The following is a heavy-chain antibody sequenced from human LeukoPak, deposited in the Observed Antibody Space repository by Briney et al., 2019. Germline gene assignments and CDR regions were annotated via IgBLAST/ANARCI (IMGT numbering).Heavy chain of an antibody. CDR3: ATRESSMARTY. Sequence: PGGSLRLSCAASGFIFSDYWMNWDRQVPGKGLEWVANINEVGTKEDYVDSVRGRFAISRDNTKNTLYLQMNSLRAEDTALYYCATRESSMARTYWGQGTLVTVSS. V-gene: IGHV3-7*01. J-gene: IGHJ4*02. D-gene: IGHD3-10*01. CDR1: GFIFSDYW. CDR2: INEVGTKE.